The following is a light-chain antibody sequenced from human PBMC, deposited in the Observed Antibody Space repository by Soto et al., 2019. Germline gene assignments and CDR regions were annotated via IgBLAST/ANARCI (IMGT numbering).Light chain of an antibody. J-gene: IGLJ2*01. CDR1: SYNIGSNT. CDR3: AAWVDSLNGHVV. V-gene: IGLV1-44*01. Sequence: QSVLTQPTSASGTPGQRVTSSCPGSSYNIGSNTVNWYQQLPVTAPKLRIYSNDQRPSAVRHRFFGSKSGTSASLAISGLQSEDEADYYCAAWVDSLNGHVVFGGGINLTV. CDR2: SND.